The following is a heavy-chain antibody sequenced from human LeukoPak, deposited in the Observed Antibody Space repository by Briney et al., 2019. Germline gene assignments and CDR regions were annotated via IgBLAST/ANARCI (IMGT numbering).Heavy chain of an antibody. CDR1: GDSVSSNSVT. CDR2: TYYRSKWYD. J-gene: IGHJ3*02. Sequence: SQTLSLTCAISGDSVSSNSVTWSWIRQSPSRGLEWLGRTYYRSKWYDDYTVSVKSRITINPDTSKNQFSLQLNSVTPEDTAVYYCARDSDTYDAFDIWGQGTMVTVSS. CDR3: ARDSDTYDAFDI. V-gene: IGHV6-1*01.